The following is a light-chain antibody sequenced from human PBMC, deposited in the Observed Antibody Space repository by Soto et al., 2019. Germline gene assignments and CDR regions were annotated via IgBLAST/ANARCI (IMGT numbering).Light chain of an antibody. J-gene: IGLJ2*01. CDR2: DVN. V-gene: IGLV2-14*01. Sequence: QSALTQPASVSGSPGQSITLSCTGTSSDIGGYDYVSWYQRHPGKAPKLIIYDVNNRPSGVSNRFSGSKSGNTASLTISGLQAEDEADYYCTSYASGSTLVFGGGTKLTVL. CDR3: TSYASGSTLV. CDR1: SSDIGGYDY.